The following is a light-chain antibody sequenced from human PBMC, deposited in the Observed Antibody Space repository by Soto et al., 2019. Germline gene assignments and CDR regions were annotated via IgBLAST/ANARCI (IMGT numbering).Light chain of an antibody. V-gene: IGKV3-20*01. CDR2: GAS. CDR1: QSVRSNF. CDR3: QRYDSLRT. Sequence: EIVLTQSPCPLSLSPGESATLSCRASQSVRSNFLAWYQQKPGQAPRLLIYGASNRATGIPDRFSGSGSGKDFTITITRLEAEDFAMYYCQRYDSLRTFGQGTKVDIK. J-gene: IGKJ1*01.